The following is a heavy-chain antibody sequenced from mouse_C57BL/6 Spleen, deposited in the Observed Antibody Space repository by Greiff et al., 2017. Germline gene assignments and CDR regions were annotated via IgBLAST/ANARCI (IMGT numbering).Heavy chain of an antibody. CDR3: ARYDYDGRYYYAMDY. Sequence: EVQLKESGPGLVKPSQSLSLTCSVTGYSITSGYYWNWIRQFPGNKLEWMGYISYDGSNNYNPSLKNRISITRDTSKNQFFLKLNSVTTEDTATYYCARYDYDGRYYYAMDYWGQGTSVTVSS. D-gene: IGHD2-4*01. V-gene: IGHV3-6*01. J-gene: IGHJ4*01. CDR2: ISYDGSN. CDR1: GYSITSGYY.